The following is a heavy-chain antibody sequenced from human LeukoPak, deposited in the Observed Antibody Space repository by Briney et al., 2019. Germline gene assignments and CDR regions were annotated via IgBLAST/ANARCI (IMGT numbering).Heavy chain of an antibody. V-gene: IGHV3-21*01. J-gene: IGHJ4*02. D-gene: IGHD6-19*01. CDR3: ARRVAVADNYFDY. Sequence: GGSLRLSCAASGFTFSSYSMNWVRQAPGKGLEWVSSISNSSSYIYYADSVKGRFTISRDNAKNSLYLQMNSLRAEDTGVYYCARRVAVADNYFDYWGQGTLVTVSS. CDR1: GFTFSSYS. CDR2: ISNSSSYI.